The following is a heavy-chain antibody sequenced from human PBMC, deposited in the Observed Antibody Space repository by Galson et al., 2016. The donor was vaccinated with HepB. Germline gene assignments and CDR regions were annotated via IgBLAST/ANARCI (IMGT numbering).Heavy chain of an antibody. CDR3: ARVTRGRDRFDP. Sequence: SVKVSCKASGYTFTSYDINWVRQATGQGLEWMGWMNPKSGDTGYAQNLQGRVTMTRDTSMSAAYMELSSLTSEDTAVYYCARVTRGRDRFDPWGQGTLVTVSA. V-gene: IGHV1-8*01. CDR2: MNPKSGDT. CDR1: GYTFTSYD. J-gene: IGHJ5*02. D-gene: IGHD3-10*01.